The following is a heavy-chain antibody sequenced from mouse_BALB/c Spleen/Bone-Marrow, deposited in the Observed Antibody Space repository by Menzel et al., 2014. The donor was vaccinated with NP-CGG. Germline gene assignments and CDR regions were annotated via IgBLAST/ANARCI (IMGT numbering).Heavy chain of an antibody. V-gene: IGHV1-9*01. Sequence: TGYTFSSYWIEWVKQRPGHGLEWIGEILPGSGSTNYNEKFKGKATFTADTSSNTAYMQLSSLTSEDSAVYYCAREFAYWGQGTLVTVSA. CDR3: AREFAY. CDR1: GYTFSSYW. J-gene: IGHJ3*01. CDR2: ILPGSGST.